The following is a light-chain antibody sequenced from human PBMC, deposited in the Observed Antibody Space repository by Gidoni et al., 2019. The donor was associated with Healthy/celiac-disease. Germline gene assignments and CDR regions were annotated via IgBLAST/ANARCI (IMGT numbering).Light chain of an antibody. V-gene: IGLV3-1*01. CDR3: QAWDSSTVV. CDR2: QDS. J-gene: IGLJ2*01. Sequence: SYELTQPPSVSVSLGQTASITCSGDKLGDKYACWYQQKPGQSPVLVIYQDSKRPSGIPERFSGSNSGNKATLTISGTQAMDEVDYYCQAWDSSTVVFGGGTKLTVL. CDR1: KLGDKY.